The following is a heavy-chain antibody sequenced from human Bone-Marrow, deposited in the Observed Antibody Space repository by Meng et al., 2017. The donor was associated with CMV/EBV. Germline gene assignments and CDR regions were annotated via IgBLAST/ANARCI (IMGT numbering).Heavy chain of an antibody. CDR2: IYTDGTIT. J-gene: IGHJ3*02. D-gene: IGHD1-7*01. Sequence: GESLKISCAASGFTLATYAMHWVRQPPGKGLLWVSRIYTDGTITTYAGSVKGRFTISRDNAKNTLYLQMNSLRAEDTAVYYCARERTTAVNDAFDIWGQGTMVTVSS. V-gene: IGHV3-74*01. CDR3: ARERTTAVNDAFDI. CDR1: GFTLATYA.